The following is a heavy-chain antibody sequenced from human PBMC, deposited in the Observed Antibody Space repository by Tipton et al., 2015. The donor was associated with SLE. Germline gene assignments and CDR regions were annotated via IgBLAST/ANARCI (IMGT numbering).Heavy chain of an antibody. CDR1: GGSFSGYY. CDR3: ARGTLWFGERSYFDI. V-gene: IGHV4-34*01. J-gene: IGHJ3*02. Sequence: TLSLTCAVYGGSFSGYYWSWNRQPPGKGLEWIGEINHSGSTNYNPSLKSRVTISVDTSKNQFSLKLSSVTAADTAVYYCARGTLWFGERSYFDIWGQGTMVTVSS. CDR2: INHSGST. D-gene: IGHD3-10*01.